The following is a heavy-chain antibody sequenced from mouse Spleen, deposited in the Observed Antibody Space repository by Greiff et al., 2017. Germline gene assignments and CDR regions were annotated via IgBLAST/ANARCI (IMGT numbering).Heavy chain of an antibody. CDR2: IDPETGGT. CDR3: TVYYSYYSYDGYAMDY. V-gene: IGHV1-15*01. CDR1: GYTFTDYE. Sequence: QVQLQQSGAELVRPGASVTLSCKASGYTFTDYEMHWVKQTPVHGLEWIGAIDPETGGTAYNQKFKGKAILTADKSSSTAYMELRSLTSEDSAVYYCTVYYSYYSYDGYAMDYWGQGTSVTVSS. J-gene: IGHJ4*01. D-gene: IGHD2-12*01.